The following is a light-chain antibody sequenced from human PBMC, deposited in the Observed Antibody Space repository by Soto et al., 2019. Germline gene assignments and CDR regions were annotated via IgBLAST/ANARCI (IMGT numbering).Light chain of an antibody. Sequence: DIQTTQAPSTLSASVGDRLTIPCRASQSISSWLAWYKQHPGKAAKLLIYKASSLESGVPSRASGIRYGTAVTLTLSSLKPDDWATYSGQQYKSYSRSFGQGPK. V-gene: IGKV1-5*03. CDR3: QQYKSYSRS. CDR1: QSISSW. J-gene: IGKJ1*01. CDR2: KAS.